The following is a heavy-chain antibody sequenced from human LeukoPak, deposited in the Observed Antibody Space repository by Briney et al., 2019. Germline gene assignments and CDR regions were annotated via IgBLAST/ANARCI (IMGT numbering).Heavy chain of an antibody. Sequence: GGSLRLSCAASGFTFSSYGMHWVRQAPGKGLEWVAVISYDGSNKYYADSVKGRFTISRDNSKNTLYLQMNSLRAEDTAVYYCVKDLLGDWGQGTLVTVSS. CDR2: ISYDGSNK. V-gene: IGHV3-30*18. J-gene: IGHJ4*02. D-gene: IGHD3-10*01. CDR3: VKDLLGD. CDR1: GFTFSSYG.